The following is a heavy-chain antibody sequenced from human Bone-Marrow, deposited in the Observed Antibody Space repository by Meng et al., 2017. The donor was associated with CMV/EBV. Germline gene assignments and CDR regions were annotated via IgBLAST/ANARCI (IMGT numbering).Heavy chain of an antibody. CDR2: MNPNSGNT. D-gene: IGHD3-3*01. Sequence: ASVKVSCKASGGTFSSYAISWVRQAPGQGLEWMGWMNPNSGNTGYAQKFQGRVTMTRNTSISTAYMELSSLRSEDTAVYYCARGKNYDFWSGYYTGYYYYGMDVWGQGTTVTVSS. J-gene: IGHJ6*02. CDR3: ARGKNYDFWSGYYTGYYYYGMDV. CDR1: GGTFSSYA. V-gene: IGHV1-8*02.